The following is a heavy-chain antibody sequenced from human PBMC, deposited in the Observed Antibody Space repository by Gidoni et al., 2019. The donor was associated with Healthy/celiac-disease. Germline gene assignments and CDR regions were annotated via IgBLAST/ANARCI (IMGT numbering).Heavy chain of an antibody. CDR3: AKAQADDSSGYYYFWLRFDP. CDR1: GFTFSSYA. Sequence: EVQLLESGGGLVQPGGSLRLSCAASGFTFSSYAMSWVSQAPGKGLEWVSAISGSGSSTYYADSVKGRFTISRDNSKNTLYLQMNSLRAEDTAVYYCAKAQADDSSGYYYFWLRFDPWGQGTLVTVSS. J-gene: IGHJ5*02. V-gene: IGHV3-23*01. CDR2: ISGSGSST. D-gene: IGHD3-22*01.